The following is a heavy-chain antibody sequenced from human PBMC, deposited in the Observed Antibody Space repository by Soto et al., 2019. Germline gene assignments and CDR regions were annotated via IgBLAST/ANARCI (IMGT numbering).Heavy chain of an antibody. Sequence: EVQLVESGGGLVQPGRSLRLSCAASGFTFDDYAMNWVRQAPGKGLEWVSGISWNSGSIGYADYVKGRFTMTRDNAKNSLDLKMHSLRGEDTALYYCAKDKNYYGSGSSAFDPWGQGTLVTVSS. V-gene: IGHV3-9*01. CDR2: ISWNSGSI. J-gene: IGHJ5*02. CDR1: GFTFDDYA. D-gene: IGHD3-10*01. CDR3: AKDKNYYGSGSSAFDP.